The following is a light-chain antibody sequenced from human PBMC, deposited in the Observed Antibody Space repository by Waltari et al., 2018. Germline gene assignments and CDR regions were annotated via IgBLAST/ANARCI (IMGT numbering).Light chain of an antibody. CDR3: QQYNSYSRT. CDR1: QRISSW. Sequence: DIQMTQSPSTLSASVGERVTITCRASQRISSWLAWYHQKPGKAPKLLIYKASSLESGAPSRFSGSGSGTEFTLTISSLQPDDFATYYCQQYNSYSRTFGQGTKLEIK. J-gene: IGKJ2*01. V-gene: IGKV1-5*03. CDR2: KAS.